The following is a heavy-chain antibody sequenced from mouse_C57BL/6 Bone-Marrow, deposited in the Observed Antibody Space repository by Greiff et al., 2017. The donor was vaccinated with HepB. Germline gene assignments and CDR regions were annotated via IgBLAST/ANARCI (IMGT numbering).Heavy chain of an antibody. CDR2: INPSNGGT. V-gene: IGHV1-53*01. Sequence: QVQLQQPGTELVKPGASVKLSCKASGYTFTSYWMHWVKQRPGQGLEWIGNINPSNGGTNYNEKFKSKATLTVDKSSSTAYMQLSSLTSEDSAVYYCARPGYGSSHLYFDVWGTGTTVTVSS. J-gene: IGHJ1*03. CDR3: ARPGYGSSHLYFDV. CDR1: GYTFTSYW. D-gene: IGHD1-1*01.